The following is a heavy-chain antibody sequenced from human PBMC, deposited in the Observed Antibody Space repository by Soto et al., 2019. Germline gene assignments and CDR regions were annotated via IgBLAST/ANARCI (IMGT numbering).Heavy chain of an antibody. D-gene: IGHD2-15*01. Sequence: LRLSCAASGFTFSSYGMHWVRQAPGKGLEWVAVISYDGSNKYYADSVKGRFTISRDNSKNTLYLQMNSLRAEDTAVYYCAKELLRYCSGGSCRLFDYWGQGTLVTVSS. CDR1: GFTFSSYG. J-gene: IGHJ4*02. V-gene: IGHV3-30*18. CDR3: AKELLRYCSGGSCRLFDY. CDR2: ISYDGSNK.